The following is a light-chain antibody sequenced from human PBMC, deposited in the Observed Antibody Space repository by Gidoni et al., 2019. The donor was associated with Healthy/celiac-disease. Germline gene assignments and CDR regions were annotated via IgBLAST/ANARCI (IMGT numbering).Light chain of an antibody. CDR1: QSVSSN. CDR3: QQYNNWPYT. CDR2: GAS. V-gene: IGKV3-15*01. Sequence: IVMTQSPATLSVYPGERATLSCRASQSVSSNLAWYQQKPGQAPRLLIYGASTRATGIPARFSGSGSGTEFTLTISSLQSEDFAVYYCQQYNNWPYTFGQGTKLEIK. J-gene: IGKJ2*01.